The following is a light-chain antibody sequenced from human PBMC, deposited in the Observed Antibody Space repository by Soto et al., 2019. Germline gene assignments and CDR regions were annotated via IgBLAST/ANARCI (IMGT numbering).Light chain of an antibody. CDR3: QQYGRSPTT. V-gene: IGKV3-20*01. Sequence: EIGWTQSPGTLSLSPGERATLSCRASQSVSSSYLAWYQQKPGQAPRFLIYSASSRATGIPDRFSGSGSGTDFTLTISRLEPEDLAGYYCQQYGRSPTTFGQGTKVEIK. CDR1: QSVSSSY. J-gene: IGKJ1*01. CDR2: SAS.